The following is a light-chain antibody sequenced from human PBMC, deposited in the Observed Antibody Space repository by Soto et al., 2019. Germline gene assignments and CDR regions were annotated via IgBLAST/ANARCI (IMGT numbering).Light chain of an antibody. CDR3: QQYDKWPYT. V-gene: IGKV3-15*01. CDR2: GAF. Sequence: EIVLTQSPATLSVSPGERATLSCRTSQSVGSNLAWYQQKPGQAPRLLMYGAFIRAPGFPVRFRGTVSGSEFTLTISSLQSEDGALYYCQQYDKWPYTFGQGTNLEIK. J-gene: IGKJ2*01. CDR1: QSVGSN.